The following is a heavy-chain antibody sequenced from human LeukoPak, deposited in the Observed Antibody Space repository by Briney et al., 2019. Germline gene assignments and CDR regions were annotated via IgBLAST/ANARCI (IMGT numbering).Heavy chain of an antibody. V-gene: IGHV3-30*18. CDR3: AKTYYYDSSGYYFDY. CDR1: GFTFSSYD. D-gene: IGHD3-22*01. CDR2: ISYDGSNK. J-gene: IGHJ4*02. Sequence: GGSLRLSCAASGFTFSSYDMHWVRQAPGKGLEWVTVISYDGSNKYYEDSVKGRFTISRDNSKNTLYLQMNSLRAEDTAVYYCAKTYYYDSSGYYFDYWGQGTLVTVSS.